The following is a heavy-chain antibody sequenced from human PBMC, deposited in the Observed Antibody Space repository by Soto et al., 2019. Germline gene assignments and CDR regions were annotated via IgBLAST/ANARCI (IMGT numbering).Heavy chain of an antibody. Sequence: QVQLQESGSGLVKPSQTLSLTCSVSGGSISSGDHYWSWIRQSPGKGLEWIGYIYYSGSPYYNPSLKSRRTISVDTSKNQFSLKLSSVTAADTAVYYCAREVPGDYFDNWGQGTLVTVSS. CDR1: GGSISSGDHY. CDR2: IYYSGSP. D-gene: IGHD3-10*01. CDR3: AREVPGDYFDN. V-gene: IGHV4-30-4*01. J-gene: IGHJ4*02.